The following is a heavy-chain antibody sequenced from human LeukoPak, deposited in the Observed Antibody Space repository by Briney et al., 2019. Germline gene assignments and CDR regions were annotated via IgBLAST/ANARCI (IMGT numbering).Heavy chain of an antibody. V-gene: IGHV5-51*01. CDR1: GYSFTSYC. D-gene: IGHD5-18*01. Sequence: GESLKISCKAAGYSFTSYCIGWVRQMPGNGLEWMGIIDPSDSETRYTPSFQGQVTISVDKSLTTADLQWDSLKASDTAMYYCARQTAMGRSGDYWGQGTLVTVSS. CDR2: IDPSDSET. J-gene: IGHJ4*02. CDR3: ARQTAMGRSGDY.